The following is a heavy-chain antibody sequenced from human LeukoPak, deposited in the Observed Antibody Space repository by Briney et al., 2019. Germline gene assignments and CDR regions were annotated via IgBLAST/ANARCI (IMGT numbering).Heavy chain of an antibody. CDR2: IKEDGSEK. J-gene: IGHJ4*02. CDR3: ARDRNTDFWSGYYTNYFDY. D-gene: IGHD3-3*01. Sequence: TGGSLRLSCAAFRFNFSNSDMHWVRQAPGKGLEWVANIKEDGSEKYYVDSVKGRFTISRDNAKNLLHLQMNSLRAEDTAVYYCARDRNTDFWSGYYTNYFDYWGQGTLVTVSS. CDR1: RFNFSNSD. V-gene: IGHV3-7*01.